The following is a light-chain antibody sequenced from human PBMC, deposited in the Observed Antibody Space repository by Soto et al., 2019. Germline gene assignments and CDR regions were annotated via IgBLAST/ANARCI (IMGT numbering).Light chain of an antibody. V-gene: IGKV3-20*01. CDR3: QQYGNLLWT. CDR1: QSVSRSY. CDR2: GAS. J-gene: IGKJ1*01. Sequence: EIVLTQSPGTLSLSPGERAALSCRASQSVSRSYLAWYQQKPGQAPRLLIYGASSRASGIPERFSGSGSGTDFTLTISRLEPEDFAVYYCQQYGNLLWTFGQGTKVDIK.